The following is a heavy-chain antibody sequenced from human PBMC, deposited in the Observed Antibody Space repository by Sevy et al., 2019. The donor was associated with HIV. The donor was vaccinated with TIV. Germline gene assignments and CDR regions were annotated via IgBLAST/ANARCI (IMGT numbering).Heavy chain of an antibody. V-gene: IGHV4-59*08. J-gene: IGHJ5*02. CDR2: GHSSGTT. CDR1: GASIKTYF. Sequence: SETLSLTCTVSGASIKTYFWSWIRQPPGRGLEWIGCGHSSGTTNYNSSLKSLVTISLDTSKNQFSLKLTSVTAADTAVNYCARQARAYCSGGSCYPANGLDPWGQGTLVTVSS. CDR3: ARQARAYCSGGSCYPANGLDP. D-gene: IGHD2-15*01.